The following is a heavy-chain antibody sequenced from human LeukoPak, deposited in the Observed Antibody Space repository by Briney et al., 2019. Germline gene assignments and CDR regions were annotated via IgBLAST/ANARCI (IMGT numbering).Heavy chain of an antibody. D-gene: IGHD5-18*01. CDR1: GLPFSSYE. CDR3: ASGQWIQLWLFDH. J-gene: IGHJ4*02. V-gene: IGHV3-48*03. Sequence: GGSLRLSCVASGLPFSSYEMNWVRQAPGKGLEGVSYICSSGSTTYNADPVNGRFIIARDNAKNSLHLQMTSLRAEDTAVYYCASGQWIQLWLFDHWGQGTLVTVSS. CDR2: ICSSGSTT.